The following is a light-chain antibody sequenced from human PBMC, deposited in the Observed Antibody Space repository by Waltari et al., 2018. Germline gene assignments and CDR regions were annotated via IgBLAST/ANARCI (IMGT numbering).Light chain of an antibody. Sequence: QSGLTQPPSASGTPGQTVTISCSGSSSIIALHHVYWYQQLPGTAPKLLIFRNNQRPPGVPDRFSASKSDTSASLAVSGLRSEDEADYYCAAWDDSLSGLVVFGGGTKLTVL. J-gene: IGLJ2*01. CDR3: AAWDDSLSGLVV. CDR1: SSIIALHH. CDR2: RNN. V-gene: IGLV1-47*01.